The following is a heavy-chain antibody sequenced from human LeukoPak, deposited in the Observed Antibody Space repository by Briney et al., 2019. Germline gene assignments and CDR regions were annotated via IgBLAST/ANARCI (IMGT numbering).Heavy chain of an antibody. D-gene: IGHD2-21*01. V-gene: IGHV3-7*01. Sequence: PGGSLRLSCASSGFPFSIYWMTWVRQTPGKGLEWVANIKHDGSDAYYADSVSGRLTVSRDNAKNSLYLQMNRLIAEDTAVYYCVKGGWVHILDHWGQGALVTVSP. CDR3: VKGGWVHILDH. CDR1: GFPFSIYW. J-gene: IGHJ4*02. CDR2: IKHDGSDA.